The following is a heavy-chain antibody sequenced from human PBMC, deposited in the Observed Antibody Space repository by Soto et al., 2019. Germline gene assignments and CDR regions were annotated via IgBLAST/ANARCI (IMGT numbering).Heavy chain of an antibody. V-gene: IGHV3-23*01. D-gene: IGHD3-10*01. Sequence: GGSLRLSCAASGFTFSSYAMSWVRQAPGKGLEWVSAIRGSGGGTYYADSVKGRFTISRDNSKNTLYLQMNSLRAEDTAVYYCAKGMDYYGSGSYFGPEAYWGQGTLVTVSS. J-gene: IGHJ4*02. CDR2: IRGSGGGT. CDR1: GFTFSSYA. CDR3: AKGMDYYGSGSYFGPEAY.